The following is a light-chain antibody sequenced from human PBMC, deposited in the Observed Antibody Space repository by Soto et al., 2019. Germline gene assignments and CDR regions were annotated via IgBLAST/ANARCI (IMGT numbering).Light chain of an antibody. Sequence: EIALPQSPGTLSLSPGERATLSCRASQTVSSSYLAWYYHKPGQAPRLLIRGASSRSTGTPARFSGSGSGTDFTLTISSLEPEDCAVDYCEQYGSSPYTIGQGTKLEIK. V-gene: IGKV3-20*01. CDR3: EQYGSSPYT. CDR1: QTVSSSY. J-gene: IGKJ2*01. CDR2: GAS.